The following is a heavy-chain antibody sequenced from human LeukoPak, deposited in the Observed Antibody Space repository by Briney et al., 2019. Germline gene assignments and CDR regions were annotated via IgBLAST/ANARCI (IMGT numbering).Heavy chain of an antibody. D-gene: IGHD3-10*01. Sequence: SETLSLTCAVYGGSFSGYYWSWIRQPPGKGLEWIGYIYYSGSTNYNPSLKSRVTISVDTSKNQFSLKLSSVTAADTAIYYCARTGGVVRGVRDYYYMDVWGKGTTVTISS. V-gene: IGHV4-59*01. J-gene: IGHJ6*03. CDR2: IYYSGST. CDR3: ARTGGVVRGVRDYYYMDV. CDR1: GGSFSGYY.